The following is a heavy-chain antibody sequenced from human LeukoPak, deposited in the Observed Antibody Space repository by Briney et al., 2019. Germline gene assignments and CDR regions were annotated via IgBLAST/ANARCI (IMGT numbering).Heavy chain of an antibody. Sequence: SETLSLTCTVSGGSISSGGYYWSWIRQPPGKGLEWIGYIYHSGSTYYNPSLKSRVTISVDRSKNQFSLKLSSVTAADTAVYYCARDLRFPTGWFDPWGQGTLVTVSS. D-gene: IGHD5/OR15-5a*01. J-gene: IGHJ5*02. V-gene: IGHV4-30-2*01. CDR3: ARDLRFPTGWFDP. CDR1: GGSISSGGYY. CDR2: IYHSGST.